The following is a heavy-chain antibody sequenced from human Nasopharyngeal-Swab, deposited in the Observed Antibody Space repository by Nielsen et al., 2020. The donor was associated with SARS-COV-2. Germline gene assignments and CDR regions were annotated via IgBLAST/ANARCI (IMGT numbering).Heavy chain of an antibody. J-gene: IGHJ6*04. Sequence: WIRQPLGKGLEWIGYIYYSGSTYYNPSLKSRVTISVDTSKNQFSLKLSSVTAADTAVYYCARGQQLVTMDVWGKGTTVTVSS. D-gene: IGHD6-13*01. V-gene: IGHV4-31*02. CDR2: IYYSGST. CDR3: ARGQQLVTMDV.